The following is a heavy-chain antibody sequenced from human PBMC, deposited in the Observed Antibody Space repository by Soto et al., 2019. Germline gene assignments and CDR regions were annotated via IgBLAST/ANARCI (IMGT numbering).Heavy chain of an antibody. D-gene: IGHD6-6*01. CDR1: GFTLRSYV. CDR3: ARDLGGVSSSSRYYYYYGMDV. V-gene: IGHV3-33*08. J-gene: IGHJ6*02. CDR2: IRYNGSNK. Sequence: PGGSLRLSCAASGFTLRSYVMTWARQAPGKGLEWVAAIRYNGSNKYYADSVKGRFTISRDNSKNTLYLQMNSLRAEDTAVYYCARDLGGVSSSSRYYYYYGMDVWGQGTTVTVSS.